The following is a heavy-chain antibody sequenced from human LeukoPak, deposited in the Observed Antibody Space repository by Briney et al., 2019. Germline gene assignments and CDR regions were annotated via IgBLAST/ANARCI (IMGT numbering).Heavy chain of an antibody. CDR2: INHSGST. V-gene: IGHV4-34*01. J-gene: IGHJ4*02. CDR3: ARGHRAYGGKLRPFDY. CDR1: GGSFSGYY. D-gene: IGHD4-23*01. Sequence: PSETLSLTCAVYGGSFSGYYWSWIRQPPGKGLEWIGEINHSGSTNYNPSLKSRVTISVDTSKNQFSLKLSSVTAADTAVYYCARGHRAYGGKLRPFDYWGQGTLVTVSS.